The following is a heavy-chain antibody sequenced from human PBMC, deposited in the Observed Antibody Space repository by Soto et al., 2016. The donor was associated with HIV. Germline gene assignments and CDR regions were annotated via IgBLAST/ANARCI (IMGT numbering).Heavy chain of an antibody. D-gene: IGHD2-2*01. V-gene: IGHV1-8*03. Sequence: QVQLVQSGAEVKKPGASVKVSCKASGYTFNSYDINWVRQATGQGPEWMGWMNPNSGNTGYAQKFQGRVTITRNTPISTAYMELSSLRSEDTAVYYCARGLRDCSSTSCPLRFDPWGQGTLVTVSS. J-gene: IGHJ5*02. CDR3: ARGLRDCSSTSCPLRFDP. CDR1: GYTFNSYD. CDR2: MNPNSGNT.